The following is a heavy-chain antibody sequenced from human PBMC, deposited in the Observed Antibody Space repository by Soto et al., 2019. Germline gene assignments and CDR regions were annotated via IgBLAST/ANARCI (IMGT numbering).Heavy chain of an antibody. CDR3: ARHGVDGADHREYYFDY. CDR1: GASISSSYYY. J-gene: IGHJ4*02. Sequence: SETLSLTCTVSGASISSSYYYWGWIRQPPGKGLEWIGSIYYSGSTYYNPSLKSRVTASVDTSKNQFLLMETSLTAAAAAEYYSARHGVDGADHREYYFDYWGQGTLVTVSS. CDR2: IYYSGST. D-gene: IGHD3-16*01. V-gene: IGHV4-39*01.